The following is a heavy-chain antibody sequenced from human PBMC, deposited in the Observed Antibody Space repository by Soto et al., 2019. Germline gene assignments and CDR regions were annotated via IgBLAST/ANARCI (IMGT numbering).Heavy chain of an antibody. V-gene: IGHV4-59*01. D-gene: IGHD3-3*01. CDR2: IYSSGST. J-gene: IGHJ5*01. CDR3: ARGYNDFWSGYFTWFDS. Sequence: PSETLSLTCTVSGGSISSYYWSWIRQPPGKGLEWIGYIYSSGSTNYNPSLKSRVTISLDTSKNQFSLKLSSVTAADTAVYYCARGYNDFWSGYFTWFDSWGQGTLVTVSS. CDR1: GGSISSYY.